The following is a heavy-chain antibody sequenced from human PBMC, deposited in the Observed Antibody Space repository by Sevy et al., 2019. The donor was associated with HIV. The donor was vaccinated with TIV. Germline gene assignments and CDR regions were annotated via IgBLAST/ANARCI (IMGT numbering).Heavy chain of an antibody. Sequence: GGSLRLSCATSGFTFSSYSMHWVRQAPGKGMEWVATKTYDGSNKHYADSVKGRFTISRDNFKNSLSLKMSSLRAEDTAMYYCALERLSSDVAEYFQNWGQGTLVTVSS. V-gene: IGHV3-30-3*01. D-gene: IGHD1-1*01. CDR3: ALERLSSDVAEYFQN. CDR1: GFTFSSYS. J-gene: IGHJ1*01. CDR2: KTYDGSNK.